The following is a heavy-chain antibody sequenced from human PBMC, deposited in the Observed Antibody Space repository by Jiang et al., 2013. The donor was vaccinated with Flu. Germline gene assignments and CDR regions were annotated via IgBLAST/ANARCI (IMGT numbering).Heavy chain of an antibody. Sequence: WSWVRQAPREGAGVDWGNLSYRGAPTYNPSLKSRVTISVDKSKNQFSLKLSSVTAADTAVYYCARDVIVRGVIFGVQYYFDYWGQGTLVTVSS. D-gene: IGHD3-10*01. V-gene: IGHV4-4*02. J-gene: IGHJ4*02. CDR2: LSYRGAP. CDR3: ARDVIVRGVIFGVQYYFDY.